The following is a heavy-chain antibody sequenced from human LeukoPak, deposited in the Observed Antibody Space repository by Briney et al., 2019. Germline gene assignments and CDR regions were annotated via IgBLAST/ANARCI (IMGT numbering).Heavy chain of an antibody. CDR2: IYYSGST. V-gene: IGHV4-39*01. CDR3: ARHKLGYCNEGTCSPWRDFDY. CDR1: GGSISSSSYY. D-gene: IGHD2-15*01. Sequence: PSETLSLTCTVSGGSISSSSYYWGWIRQPPGKGLEWIGSIYYSGSTYYNPSLNSRVTISVDTAKKQFSLRLTSVTAADTAIYYCARHKLGYCNEGTCSPWRDFDYWGQGILVTVSS. J-gene: IGHJ4*02.